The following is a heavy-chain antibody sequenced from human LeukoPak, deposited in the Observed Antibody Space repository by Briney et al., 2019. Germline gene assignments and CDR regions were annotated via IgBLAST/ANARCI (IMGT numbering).Heavy chain of an antibody. D-gene: IGHD3-9*01. J-gene: IGHJ4*02. CDR2: IVGSGGST. CDR1: GFTFSNYA. V-gene: IGHV3-23*01. CDR3: SKWGDYDVLTGYYDSDF. Sequence: GGSLRLSCAASGFTFSNYAMSWVRQAPGKGLEWVSAIVGSGGSTYYADSVKGRFTISRDNSKNTLFLQMNSLRVEDTALYYCSKWGDYDVLTGYYDSDFWGQGTLVTVSS.